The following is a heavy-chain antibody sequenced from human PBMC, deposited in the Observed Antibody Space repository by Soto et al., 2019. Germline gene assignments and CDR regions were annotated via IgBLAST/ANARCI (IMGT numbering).Heavy chain of an antibody. CDR1: GGTFSSYA. CDR3: ARVAGYYDSSGYPKEYFQH. V-gene: IGHV1-69*01. CDR2: IIPIFGTA. Sequence: QVQLVQSGAEVKKPGSSVKVSCKASGGTFSSYAISWVRQAPGQGLEWMGGIIPIFGTANYAQKFQGRGTITADESTSTAYMELSSLRSEDTAVYYCARVAGYYDSSGYPKEYFQHWGQGTLVTVSS. J-gene: IGHJ1*01. D-gene: IGHD3-22*01.